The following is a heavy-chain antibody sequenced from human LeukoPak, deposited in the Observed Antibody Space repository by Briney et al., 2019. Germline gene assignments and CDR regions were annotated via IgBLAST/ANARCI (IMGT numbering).Heavy chain of an antibody. CDR2: ILYSGVT. CDR3: ARHLSGKTDY. D-gene: IGHD3-10*01. CDR1: GGSISISHPY. J-gene: IGHJ4*02. Sequence: SETLSLTCTVSGGSISISHPYWGWIRQPPGKGLEWIGSILYSGVTYYNPPLESRLTISVDPSKTQLSLKLTSVTAADTAVYFCARHLSGKTDYWGQGALITVSS. V-gene: IGHV4-39*01.